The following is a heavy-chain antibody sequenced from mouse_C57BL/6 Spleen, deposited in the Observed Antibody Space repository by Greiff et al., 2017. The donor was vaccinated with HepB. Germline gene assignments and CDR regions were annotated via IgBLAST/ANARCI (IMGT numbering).Heavy chain of an antibody. D-gene: IGHD2-1*01. CDR1: GYSITSGYY. V-gene: IGHV3-6*01. Sequence: EVQLVESGPGLVKPSQSLSLTCSVTGYSITSGYYWNWIRQFPGNKLEWMGYISYDGSNNYNPSLKNRISITRDTSKNQFFLKLNSVTTEETATYYCARRRDGNYETWFAYWGQGTLVTVSA. J-gene: IGHJ3*01. CDR3: ARRRDGNYETWFAY. CDR2: ISYDGSN.